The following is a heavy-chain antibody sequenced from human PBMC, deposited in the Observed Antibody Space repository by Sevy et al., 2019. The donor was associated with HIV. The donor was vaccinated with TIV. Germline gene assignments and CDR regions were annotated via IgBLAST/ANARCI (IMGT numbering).Heavy chain of an antibody. D-gene: IGHD3-3*01. CDR2: ISSSSSYI. CDR3: AREVLGLDEGYYFDY. Sequence: GGSLRLSCAASGFTFSSYSMNWVRQAPGKGLEWVSSISSSSSYIYYADSVKGRFTISRVNAKNSLYLQMNSLRAEDTAVYYCAREVLGLDEGYYFDYWGQGTLVTVSS. J-gene: IGHJ4*02. CDR1: GFTFSSYS. V-gene: IGHV3-21*01.